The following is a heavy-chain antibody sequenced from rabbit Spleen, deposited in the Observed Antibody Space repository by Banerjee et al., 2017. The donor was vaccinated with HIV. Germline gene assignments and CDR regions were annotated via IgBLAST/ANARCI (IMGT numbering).Heavy chain of an antibody. CDR2: IAAGSSGST. V-gene: IGHV1S45*01. J-gene: IGHJ6*01. D-gene: IGHD2-1*01. CDR3: ARHGHGMDL. CDR1: GFSFSSSYY. Sequence: QEQLEESGGDLVKPGASLALTCKASGFSFSSSYYMYWVRQAPGKGLEWIASIAAGSSGSTWYASWAKGRFTISKTSSTTVTLQMTSLTAADTATYFCARHGHGMDLWGPGTLVTVS.